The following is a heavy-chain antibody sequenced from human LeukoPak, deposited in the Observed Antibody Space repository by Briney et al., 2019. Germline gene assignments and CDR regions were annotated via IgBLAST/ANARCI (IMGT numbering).Heavy chain of an antibody. D-gene: IGHD2-8*02. V-gene: IGHV3-7*01. CDR1: GVYW. J-gene: IGHJ4*02. CDR2: INQDGSVI. CDR3: ATSSGAPGNM. Sequence: GGSLRLSCAVSGVYWMSWVRQAPGKGLGWVANINQDGSVIYYEDSVKGRFTISKDNAKNSLYLQMNSLRAEDTGVYYCATSSGAPGNMWGQGTLVTVSS.